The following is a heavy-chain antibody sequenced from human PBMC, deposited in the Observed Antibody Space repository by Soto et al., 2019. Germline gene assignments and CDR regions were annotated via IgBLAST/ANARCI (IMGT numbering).Heavy chain of an antibody. CDR2: IVVGSGNT. CDR1: GFTFTSSA. V-gene: IGHV1-58*01. D-gene: IGHD3-22*01. Sequence: GASVKVSCKASGFTFTSSAVQCVRQARGQRLEWIGWIVVGSGNTNYAQKFQERVTITRDMSTSTAYMELSSLRSEDTAVYYCAEFAGYPGYYYYSSGYKTSIVYCGQGTLVTVSS. J-gene: IGHJ4*02. CDR3: AEFAGYPGYYYYSSGYKTSIVY.